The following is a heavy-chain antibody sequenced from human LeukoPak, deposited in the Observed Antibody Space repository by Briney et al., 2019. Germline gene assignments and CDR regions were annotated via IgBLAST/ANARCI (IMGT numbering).Heavy chain of an antibody. CDR2: IFYSGTT. CDR1: GGSITTNNYY. CDR3: ARAPYYYDSSGTFDY. D-gene: IGHD3-22*01. V-gene: IGHV4-39*07. J-gene: IGHJ4*02. Sequence: SATLSLTCTVSGGSITTNNYYWGWVRQSPGKGLEWIGSIFYSGTTYYNPSLKSRATISVDTSKNQFSLKLSSVTAADTAVYYCARAPYYYDSSGTFDYWGQGTLVTVSS.